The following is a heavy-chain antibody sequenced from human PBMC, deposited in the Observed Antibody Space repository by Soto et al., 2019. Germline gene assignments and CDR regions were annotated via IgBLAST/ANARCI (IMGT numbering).Heavy chain of an antibody. CDR2: TYYSGST. CDR1: GGSISRGCSY. D-gene: IGHD2-2*01. J-gene: IGHJ3*02. Sequence: SETLSLTCTVSGGSISRGCSYWTWIRQHPGKGLEWIGFTYYSGSTYYNPSLKSRVTISVDTSKNQFSLKLTSVTAADTAMYHCARDCPLKSRWRPAGAIHIWRKAP. CDR3: ARDCPLKSRWRPAGAIHI. V-gene: IGHV4-31*03.